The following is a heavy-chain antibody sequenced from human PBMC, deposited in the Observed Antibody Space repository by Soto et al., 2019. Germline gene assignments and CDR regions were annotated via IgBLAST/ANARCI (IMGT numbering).Heavy chain of an antibody. CDR2: IIPTFGTA. Sequence: QVQLVQSGAGVKKPGSSGKFSCKASGGTFRSFAISWVRQAPGQGLEWMGGIIPTFGTANYAQKSQGRVTITADESTSTAYMELSSLRSEDTAVYYCARGRGSYYWSFDYWGQGTLVTVSS. V-gene: IGHV1-69*12. D-gene: IGHD1-26*01. J-gene: IGHJ4*02. CDR3: ARGRGSYYWSFDY. CDR1: GGTFRSFA.